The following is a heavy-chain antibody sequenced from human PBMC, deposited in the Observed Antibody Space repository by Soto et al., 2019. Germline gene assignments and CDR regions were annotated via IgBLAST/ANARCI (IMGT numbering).Heavy chain of an antibody. D-gene: IGHD3-22*01. CDR3: AIRASYYDSSGYFDY. Sequence: PGGSLRLSCAASGFTFSIYWMHWVRQAPGKGLVWVSRINSDGSSTSYADSVKGRFTISRDNAKNTLYLQMNSLRAEDTAVYYCAIRASYYDSSGYFDYWGQGTLVTVSS. CDR1: GFTFSIYW. V-gene: IGHV3-74*01. CDR2: INSDGSST. J-gene: IGHJ4*02.